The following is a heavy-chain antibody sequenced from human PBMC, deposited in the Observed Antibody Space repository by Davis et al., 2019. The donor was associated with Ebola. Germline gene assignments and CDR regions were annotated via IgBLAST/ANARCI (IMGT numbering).Heavy chain of an antibody. CDR1: GFTFSSYA. D-gene: IGHD1-1*01. Sequence: GGSLRLSCAASGFTFSSYAMNWVRQAPGKGLEWVSYISSSSSTIYYADSVKGRFTISRDNAKNSLYLQMNSLRDEDTAVYYCARVLGWNDGLYYYGMDVWGQGTTVTVSS. J-gene: IGHJ6*02. CDR2: ISSSSSTI. CDR3: ARVLGWNDGLYYYGMDV. V-gene: IGHV3-48*02.